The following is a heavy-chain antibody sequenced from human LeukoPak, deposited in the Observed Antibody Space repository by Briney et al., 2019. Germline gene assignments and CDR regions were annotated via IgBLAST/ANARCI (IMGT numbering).Heavy chain of an antibody. J-gene: IGHJ6*03. CDR2: INSGSTYM. CDR1: GFYFSGYS. Sequence: GGSLRLSCGASGFYFSGYSMNWVRQAPGKGLEWDSSINSGSTYMYYADSVKGRFTISRDNAKNSLHLQMDSLRAEDTAVYFCARVEATTGRNYHYYYMDVWGKGTTVIVSS. V-gene: IGHV3-21*01. D-gene: IGHD1-1*01. CDR3: ARVEATTGRNYHYYYMDV.